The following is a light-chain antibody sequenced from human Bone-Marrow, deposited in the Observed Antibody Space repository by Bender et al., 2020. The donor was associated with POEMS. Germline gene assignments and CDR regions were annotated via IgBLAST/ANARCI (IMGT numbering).Light chain of an antibody. V-gene: IGLV2-11*01. J-gene: IGLJ2*01. CDR2: DVT. CDR1: TSDVGGHNY. CDR3: SSYAGSYSLL. Sequence: QSALTQPASVSGSPGQSITISCTGSTSDVGGHNYVSWYRQHPAKAPQLLIYDVTKRPSGVPDRFSGSKSGNTASLTISGLQADDEADYYCSSYAGSYSLLFGGGTKLTVL.